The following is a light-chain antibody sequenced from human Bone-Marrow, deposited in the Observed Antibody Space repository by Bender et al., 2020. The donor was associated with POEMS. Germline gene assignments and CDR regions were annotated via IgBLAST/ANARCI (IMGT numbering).Light chain of an antibody. CDR2: EVT. J-gene: IGLJ2*01. CDR1: SSDVGTYNL. V-gene: IGLV2-8*01. CDR3: SSYAGSNNLV. Sequence: QSALTQPRSVSGSPGQSVTISCTGTSSDVGTYNLVSWYQQHPGKTPKLIIYEVTKRPSGVSSRFSGSKSGNTASLTVSGLQAEDEADYYCSSYAGSNNLVFGGGTKLTVL.